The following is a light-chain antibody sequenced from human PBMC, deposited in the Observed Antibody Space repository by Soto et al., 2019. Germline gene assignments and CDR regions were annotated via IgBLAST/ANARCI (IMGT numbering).Light chain of an antibody. V-gene: IGKV3-15*01. Sequence: DIVMTQSPVTLSVSPGERATLSCRASQYVSTSLAWYQHKPGQAPRLLIFGASTRATGIPPRFSGSGSGTEFTLTISSLQSEDSAIYYCHHYYNWPPWTFGQGTKVEIK. J-gene: IGKJ1*01. CDR1: QYVSTS. CDR2: GAS. CDR3: HHYYNWPPWT.